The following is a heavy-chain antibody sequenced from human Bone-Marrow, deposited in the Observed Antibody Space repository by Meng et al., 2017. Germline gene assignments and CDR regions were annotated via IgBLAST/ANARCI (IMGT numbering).Heavy chain of an antibody. V-gene: IGHV1-18*01. D-gene: IGHD2-15*01. CDR2: ISTYNGNT. Sequence: QVLLVHAGQAAKEPGASVNVSCKAADYTFASFPITWVRQAPGQGLEWMGWISTYNGNTNYAQSLQGRVTMTTDTSTSTAYMELRSLRSDDTAVYYCARGQYCGGGTCYFDFWGQGTLVTVSS. CDR3: ARGQYCGGGTCYFDF. J-gene: IGHJ4*02. CDR1: DYTFASFP.